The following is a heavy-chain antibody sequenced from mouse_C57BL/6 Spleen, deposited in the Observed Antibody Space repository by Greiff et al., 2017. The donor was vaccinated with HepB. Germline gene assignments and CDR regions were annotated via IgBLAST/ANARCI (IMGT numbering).Heavy chain of an antibody. CDR1: GFTFSDYY. CDR3: ARDPYYDGGRYWYFDV. Sequence: DVKLVESEGGLVQPGSSMKLSCTASGFTFSDYYMAWVRQVPEKGLEWVANINYDGSSTYYLDSLKSRFIISRDNAKNILYLQMSSLKSEDTATYYCARDPYYDGGRYWYFDVWGTGTTVTVSS. D-gene: IGHD1-1*01. V-gene: IGHV5-16*01. CDR2: INYDGSST. J-gene: IGHJ1*03.